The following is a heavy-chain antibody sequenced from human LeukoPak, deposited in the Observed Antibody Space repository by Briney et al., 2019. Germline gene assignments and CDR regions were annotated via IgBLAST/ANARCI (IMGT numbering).Heavy chain of an antibody. J-gene: IGHJ4*02. CDR3: ARGLGGDNSWYNPWDY. CDR1: GFTFSSCW. V-gene: IGHV3-7*01. Sequence: GGSLRLSCAVSGFTFSSCWMSWVRQAPGKGLEWVANIKQDGSEKYYVDSVKGRFTISRDNAKNSLYLQMNSLRAEDTAVYYCARGLGGDNSWYNPWDYWGQGTLVTVSS. D-gene: IGHD6-13*01. CDR2: IKQDGSEK.